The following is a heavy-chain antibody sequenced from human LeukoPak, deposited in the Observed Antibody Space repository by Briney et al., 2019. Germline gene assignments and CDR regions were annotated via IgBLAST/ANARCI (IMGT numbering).Heavy chain of an antibody. D-gene: IGHD3-22*01. CDR1: GGSISSYY. CDR3: ARDGYYDSSGPY. V-gene: IGHV4-59*12. J-gene: IGHJ1*01. CDR2: IYYSGST. Sequence: SETLSLTCTVSGGSISSYYWSWIRQPPGKGLEWNGYIYYSGSTNYNPSLKSRVTISVDTSKNQFSLKLSSVTAADTAVYYCARDGYYDSSGPYWGQGTLVTVSS.